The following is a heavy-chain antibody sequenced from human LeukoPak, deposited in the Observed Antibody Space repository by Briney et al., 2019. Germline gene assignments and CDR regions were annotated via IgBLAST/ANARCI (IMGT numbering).Heavy chain of an antibody. CDR1: GGSISSSSYY. V-gene: IGHV4-39*01. Sequence: PSETLSLTCTVSGGSISSSSYYWGWIRQPPGKGLEWIGSIYYSGSTYYNPSLKSRVTISVDTSKNQFSLKLSSVTAADTAVYYCARYLLITIFGVAGGWFDPWGQGTLVTVSS. D-gene: IGHD3-3*01. J-gene: IGHJ5*02. CDR3: ARYLLITIFGVAGGWFDP. CDR2: IYYSGST.